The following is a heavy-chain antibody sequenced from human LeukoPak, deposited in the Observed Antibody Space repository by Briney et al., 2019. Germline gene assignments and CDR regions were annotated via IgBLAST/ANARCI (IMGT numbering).Heavy chain of an antibody. Sequence: SGTLSLTCTVPGDSINSLDLWSWVRQPPGKGLEWIGEMYLSGTTHSNPSVKSRVTISIDKSKNQFFLNLSSVTAADTAVYYCAGLVGRYSSGLYYYYFDYWGQGTLVTVSS. V-gene: IGHV4-4*02. CDR3: AGLVGRYSSGLYYYYFDY. CDR1: GDSINSLDL. D-gene: IGHD3-22*01. J-gene: IGHJ4*02. CDR2: MYLSGTT.